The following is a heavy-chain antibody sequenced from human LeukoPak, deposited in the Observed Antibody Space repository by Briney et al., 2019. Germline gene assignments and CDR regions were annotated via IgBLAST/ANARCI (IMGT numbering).Heavy chain of an antibody. Sequence: QPGRSLRLSCAASGFTFSSYAMHWVRQAPGKGLEWVAVISYDGSNKYYADSVKGRFTISRDNSKNTLYLQMNSLRAEDTAVYYCARDHAFDIWGQGTMVTVSS. CDR1: GFTFSSYA. CDR2: ISYDGSNK. V-gene: IGHV3-30-3*01. J-gene: IGHJ3*02. CDR3: ARDHAFDI.